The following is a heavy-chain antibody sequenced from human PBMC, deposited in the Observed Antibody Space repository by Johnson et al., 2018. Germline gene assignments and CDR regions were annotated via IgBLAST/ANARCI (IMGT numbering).Heavy chain of an antibody. CDR1: GFTFSSYD. Sequence: VQLVQSGGGLVQPGGSLRLSCAASGFTFSSYDMHWVRQATGKGLEWVSAIGTAGDTYYPGSVKGRFTISRENAKTSLYLQVNSLRAGDTAVYYWARGTVTHLGDYYYGMDVWGQGTTVTVSS. V-gene: IGHV3-13*01. CDR3: ARGTVTHLGDYYYGMDV. D-gene: IGHD4-17*01. CDR2: IGTAGDT. J-gene: IGHJ6*02.